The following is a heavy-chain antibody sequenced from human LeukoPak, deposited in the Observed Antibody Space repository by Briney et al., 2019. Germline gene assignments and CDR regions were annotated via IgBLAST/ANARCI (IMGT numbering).Heavy chain of an antibody. V-gene: IGHV3-74*01. D-gene: IGHD2-2*02. CDR2: INSDGSNT. CDR1: GFTFGSYW. Sequence: QPGGSLRLSCAASGFTFGSYWMHWVRQAPGKGLVWVSRINSDGSNTAYADSVKGRFTISRDNAKNTLYLQMDSLRAEDTAVYYCTRHPQRYPPDYWGQGTLVTVSS. CDR3: TRHPQRYPPDY. J-gene: IGHJ4*02.